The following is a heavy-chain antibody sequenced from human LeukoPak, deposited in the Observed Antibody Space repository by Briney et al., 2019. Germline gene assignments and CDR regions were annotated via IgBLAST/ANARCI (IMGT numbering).Heavy chain of an antibody. V-gene: IGHV4-59*01. CDR2: IYYSGST. J-gene: IGHJ4*02. D-gene: IGHD6-13*01. Sequence: SETLSLTCTVSGGSISSYYWSWIRQPPGKGLEWIGYIYYSGSTNYNPSLKSRVTISVDTSKNQFSLKLSSVTAADTAVYYCGRGGAATSSLDYGGKGPLATAPS. CDR3: GRGGAATSSLDY. CDR1: GGSISSYY.